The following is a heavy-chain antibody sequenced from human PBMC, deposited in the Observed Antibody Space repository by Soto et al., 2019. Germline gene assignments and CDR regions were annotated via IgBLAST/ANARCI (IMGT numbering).Heavy chain of an antibody. V-gene: IGHV1-2*02. J-gene: IGHJ6*02. Sequence: ASVKVSCKASCYTFPGSYMHWVRQAPGQGLAWIGLLNPNRGGTNYAQKFQGRVTMTRDTSISTAYMELSRLRSDDTAVYYCARVRAGYCSGGSCYENYYYYGMDVWGQGTTVTVSS. CDR3: ARVRAGYCSGGSCYENYYYYGMDV. D-gene: IGHD2-15*01. CDR1: CYTFPGSY. CDR2: LNPNRGGT.